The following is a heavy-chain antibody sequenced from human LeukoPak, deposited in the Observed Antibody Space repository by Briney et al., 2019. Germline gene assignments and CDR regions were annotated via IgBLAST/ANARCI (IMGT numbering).Heavy chain of an antibody. Sequence: GGSLGLSCAASGFTFSSYWMSWVRQAPGKGLEWVANIKQDGSEKYYVDSVKGRFTISRDNAKNSLYLQMNSLRAEDTAVYYCARYQRLGELDIPYYFDYWGQGTLVTVSS. CDR2: IKQDGSEK. CDR1: GFTFSSYW. D-gene: IGHD3-10*01. CDR3: ARYQRLGELDIPYYFDY. J-gene: IGHJ4*02. V-gene: IGHV3-7*01.